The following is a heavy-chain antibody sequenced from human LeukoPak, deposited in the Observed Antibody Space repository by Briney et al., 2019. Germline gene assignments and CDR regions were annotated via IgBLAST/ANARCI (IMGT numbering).Heavy chain of an antibody. CDR2: IYYSGST. CDR1: GGSISSYY. CDR3: ARDSRTYYDFWSGSGHYYYGMDV. V-gene: IGHV4-59*01. Sequence: SETLSLTCTVSGGSISSYYWSWIRQPPGKGLEWIGYIYYSGSTNYNPSLKSRVTISVDTSKNQFSLKLSSVTAADTAVYYCARDSRTYYDFWSGSGHYYYGMDVWGQGTTVTVSS. J-gene: IGHJ6*02. D-gene: IGHD3-3*01.